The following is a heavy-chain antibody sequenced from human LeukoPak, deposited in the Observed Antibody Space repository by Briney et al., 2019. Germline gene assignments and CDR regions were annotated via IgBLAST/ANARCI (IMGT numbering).Heavy chain of an antibody. CDR1: GFTVSSNY. D-gene: IGHD6-13*01. V-gene: IGHV3-7*03. CDR3: ARSLPYGTTWYGRSDF. CDR2: IRQDGDTK. Sequence: GGSLRLSCAASGFTVSSNYMSWVRQAPGKGLEWVANIRQDGDTKYYVDSVKGRFTISRDNAMNSLYLQMNSLRAEDTAIYYCARSLPYGTTWYGRSDFWGQGTLVTVSS. J-gene: IGHJ4*02.